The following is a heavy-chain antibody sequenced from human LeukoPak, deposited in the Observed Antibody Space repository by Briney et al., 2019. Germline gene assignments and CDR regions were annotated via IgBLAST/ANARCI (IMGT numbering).Heavy chain of an antibody. Sequence: AASVKVSCKASGGTFSSYTISWVRQAPGQGLEWMGRIIPILGIANYAQKFQGRVTITADKSTSTAYMELSSLRSEDTAVYYCARDPSASIAVAGDYWGQGTLSPSPQ. CDR3: ARDPSASIAVAGDY. J-gene: IGHJ4*02. CDR1: GGTFSSYT. V-gene: IGHV1-69*04. CDR2: IIPILGIA. D-gene: IGHD6-19*01.